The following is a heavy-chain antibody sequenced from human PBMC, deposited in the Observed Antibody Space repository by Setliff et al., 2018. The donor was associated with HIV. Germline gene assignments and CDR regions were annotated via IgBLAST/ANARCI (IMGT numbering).Heavy chain of an antibody. CDR1: GDSIFSGTHY. J-gene: IGHJ4*02. CDR3: ARSGDYYESSGYYRY. D-gene: IGHD3-22*01. Sequence: PSETLSLTCTVSGDSIFSGTHYWSWIRQHPGKGLEWIGYTYHSGSTFYNPSLQSRAAISVDGSKYHLSLKLFSVTAADTAVYYCARSGDYYESSGYYRYWGQGALVTVSA. CDR2: TYHSGST. V-gene: IGHV4-31*03.